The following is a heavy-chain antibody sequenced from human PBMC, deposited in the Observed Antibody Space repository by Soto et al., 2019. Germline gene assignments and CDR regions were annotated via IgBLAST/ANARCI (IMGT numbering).Heavy chain of an antibody. J-gene: IGHJ4*02. D-gene: IGHD3-22*01. CDR3: AREGLLLLPDY. CDR2: ISPYSGKT. V-gene: IGHV1-18*01. CDR1: GYTFTNND. Sequence: QIQQVQSGTEVRKPGASAKVSCKASGYTFTNNDVCWVRQTPGQGLEWMGWISPYSGKTNYARKFQGRVTMTTDTSTSTAYMEVRSLTSDDTAVYYCAREGLLLLPDYWGQGTLVTVSS.